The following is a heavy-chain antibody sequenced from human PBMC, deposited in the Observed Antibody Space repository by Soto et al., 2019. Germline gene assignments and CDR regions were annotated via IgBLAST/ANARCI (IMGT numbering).Heavy chain of an antibody. Sequence: SETLSLTCPVSGGSISSDYYYWSWIRQPPGKGLEWIGYIYYSGRTAYNPSLKSRIIISIDTSKNQFSLSLNSLNAADTAVYYCAGELSNSPEYFDFWGLGTMVT. V-gene: IGHV4-30-4*01. CDR1: GGSISSDYYY. J-gene: IGHJ4*02. D-gene: IGHD6-6*01. CDR2: IYYSGRT. CDR3: AGELSNSPEYFDF.